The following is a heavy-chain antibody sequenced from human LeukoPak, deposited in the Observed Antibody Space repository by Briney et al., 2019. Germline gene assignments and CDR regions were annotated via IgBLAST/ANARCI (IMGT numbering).Heavy chain of an antibody. Sequence: ASVKVSCKASGYTFTGYYMHWVRQAPGQGLEWMGWINPNSGGTNYAQKFRGRVTMTRDTSISTAYMELSRLRSDDTAVYYCARDRQAAGIGWFDPWGQGTLVTVSS. J-gene: IGHJ5*02. CDR2: INPNSGGT. CDR3: ARDRQAAGIGWFDP. D-gene: IGHD6-13*01. CDR1: GYTFTGYY. V-gene: IGHV1-2*02.